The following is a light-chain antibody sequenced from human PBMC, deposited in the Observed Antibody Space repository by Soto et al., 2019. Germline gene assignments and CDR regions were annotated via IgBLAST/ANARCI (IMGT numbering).Light chain of an antibody. CDR3: QQYRSSPPEFT. V-gene: IGKV3-20*01. CDR1: QSVSSSY. J-gene: IGKJ3*01. CDR2: SAS. Sequence: EIVLTQSPGTLSLSPGERATLSCRASQSVSSSYLAWYQQRPGQAPRLLIFSASYRATGIPDRFSGSGSGTDFTLTISRLEPEDFAVYYCQQYRSSPPEFTFGPGTKVDSK.